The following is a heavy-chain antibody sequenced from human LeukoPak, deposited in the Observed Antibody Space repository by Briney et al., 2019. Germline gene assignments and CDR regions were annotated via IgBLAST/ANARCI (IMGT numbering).Heavy chain of an antibody. J-gene: IGHJ4*02. CDR1: GGTFSSYA. Sequence: GASVKVSCKASGGTFSSYAISWVRQDPGQGLEWMGGIIPIFGTANYAQKFQGRVTITADESTSTAYMELSSLRSEDTAVYYCARDLSGIVGVYYFDYWGQGTLVTVSS. V-gene: IGHV1-69*13. CDR2: IIPIFGTA. D-gene: IGHD1-26*01. CDR3: ARDLSGIVGVYYFDY.